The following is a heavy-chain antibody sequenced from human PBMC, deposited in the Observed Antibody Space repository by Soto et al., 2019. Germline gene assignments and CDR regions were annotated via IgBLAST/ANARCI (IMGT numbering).Heavy chain of an antibody. CDR1: GGSISSGGYY. V-gene: IGHV4-31*03. D-gene: IGHD3-10*01. CDR2: IYYSGST. Sequence: SETLSLTCTVSGGSISSGGYYWSWIRQHPGKGLEWIGYIYYSGSTYYNPSLKSRVTISVDTSKNQFSLKLSSVTAADTAVYYCARGKGVYYYYGMDVWGQGTTVTVSS. J-gene: IGHJ6*02. CDR3: ARGKGVYYYYGMDV.